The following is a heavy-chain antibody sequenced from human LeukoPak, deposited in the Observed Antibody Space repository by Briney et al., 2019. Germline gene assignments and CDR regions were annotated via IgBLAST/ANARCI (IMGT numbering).Heavy chain of an antibody. V-gene: IGHV1-18*01. CDR2: ISAYNGNT. CDR1: GYTFTSYG. J-gene: IGHJ6*03. D-gene: IGHD6-6*01. CDR3: ARRSSIAARLFFTTYYYYYMDV. Sequence: ASVKVSCKASGYTFTSYGISWVRQAPGQGLEWRGWISAYNGNTNYAQKLQGRVTMTTDTSTSTAYMELRCLRSDDTAVYYCARRSSIAARLFFTTYYYYYMDVWGKGTTVTVSS.